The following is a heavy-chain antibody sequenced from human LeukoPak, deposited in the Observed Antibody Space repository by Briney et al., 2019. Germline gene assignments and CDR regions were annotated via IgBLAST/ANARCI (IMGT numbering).Heavy chain of an antibody. Sequence: ASVKVSCKASGNSFTSYDFNWVRQAAGQGLEWMGWMNPNSGNTGYAQNFQGRLTLTRNTSVSTAFMELSSLTPEDAAVYYCATSLPDNNTLNNWGQGTLITVSS. CDR1: GNSFTSYD. CDR2: MNPNSGNT. V-gene: IGHV1-8*01. CDR3: ATSLPDNNTLNN. D-gene: IGHD1-1*01. J-gene: IGHJ4*02.